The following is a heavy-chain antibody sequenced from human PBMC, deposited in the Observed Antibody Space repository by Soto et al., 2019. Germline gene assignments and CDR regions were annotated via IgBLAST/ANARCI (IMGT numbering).Heavy chain of an antibody. D-gene: IGHD2-2*01. V-gene: IGHV3-64*01. CDR3: ARGRNAVVPAAAFDI. J-gene: IGHJ3*02. CDR1: GFTFSSYA. CDR2: ISSNGGST. Sequence: GGSLRLSCAASGFTFSSYAMHWVRQAPGKGLEYVSAISSNGGSTYYANSVKGRFTISRDNSKNTLYLQMGSLRAEDMAVYYCARGRNAVVPAAAFDIWGQGTMVTVSS.